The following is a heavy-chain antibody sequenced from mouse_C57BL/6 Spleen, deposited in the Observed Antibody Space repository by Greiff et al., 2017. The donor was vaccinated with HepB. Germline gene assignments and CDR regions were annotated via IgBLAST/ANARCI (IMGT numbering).Heavy chain of an antibody. CDR3: ARDGYYGNFDV. D-gene: IGHD2-3*01. CDR1: GFTFSDYG. V-gene: IGHV5-17*01. CDR2: ISSGSSTI. Sequence: EVQLQESGGGLVKPGGSLKLSCAASGFTFSDYGMHWVRQAPEKGLEWVAYISSGSSTIYYADTVKGRFTISRDNAKNTLFLQMTSLRSVDTAMYYCARDGYYGNFDVWGTGTTVTVSS. J-gene: IGHJ1*03.